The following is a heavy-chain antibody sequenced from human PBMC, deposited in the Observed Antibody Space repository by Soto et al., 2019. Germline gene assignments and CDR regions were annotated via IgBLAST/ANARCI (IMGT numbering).Heavy chain of an antibody. V-gene: IGHV5-51*01. D-gene: IGHD2-15*01. CDR1: GYIFIDYW. J-gene: IGHJ4*02. CDR3: ARPPLPGYSIHFNS. Sequence: GESLKISCKASGYIFIDYWIGWVRQMPGKGLEWMGIVYPRDSDTRYSPSFQGQVTISADRSTGTAFLQWRSLKASDTALYYCARPPLPGYSIHFNSWGQGTVVTV. CDR2: VYPRDSDT.